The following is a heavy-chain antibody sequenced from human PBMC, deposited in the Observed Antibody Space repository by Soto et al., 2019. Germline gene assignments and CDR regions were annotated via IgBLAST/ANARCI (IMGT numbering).Heavy chain of an antibody. Sequence: QVQLQQWGAGLLKPSETLSLTCAVYGGFVSSGSYYWSWIRQPPGKGLEWIGAMSHSGGTHFNPSLKSRVTISVDTSKNQFSLKMSSVTAAVTALYYCARVERGTATTVVDAFDIWGPGTMVTVSS. CDR3: ARVERGTATTVVDAFDI. J-gene: IGHJ3*02. CDR2: MSHSGGT. V-gene: IGHV4-34*01. CDR1: GGFVSSGSYY. D-gene: IGHD1-1*01.